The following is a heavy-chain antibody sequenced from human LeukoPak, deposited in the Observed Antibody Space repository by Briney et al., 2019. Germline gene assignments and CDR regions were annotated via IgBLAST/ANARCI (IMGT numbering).Heavy chain of an antibody. Sequence: PSETLSLTCTVSGGSISSGGYYWSWIRQHPGKGLEWIGYIYYSGSTYYNPSLKSRVTISVDTSKNQFSLKLSSVTAADTAVYYCARVYGGKLLLLDYWGQGTLVTVSS. CDR3: ARVYGGKLLLLDY. V-gene: IGHV4-31*03. J-gene: IGHJ4*02. D-gene: IGHD4-23*01. CDR1: GGSISSGGYY. CDR2: IYYSGST.